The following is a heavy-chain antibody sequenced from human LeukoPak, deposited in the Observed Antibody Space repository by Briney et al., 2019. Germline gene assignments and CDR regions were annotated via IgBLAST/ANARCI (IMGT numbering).Heavy chain of an antibody. Sequence: SETLSLTCTVSGGSISSSSYYWGWIRRPPGKGLEWIGSIYYSGSTYNLSLKSRVTISVDTSKNQFSLKLSSVTAADTAVYYCARDYYDSSGYYGYWGQGTLVTVSS. J-gene: IGHJ4*02. D-gene: IGHD3-22*01. CDR2: IYYSGST. CDR1: GGSISSSSYY. V-gene: IGHV4-39*07. CDR3: ARDYYDSSGYYGY.